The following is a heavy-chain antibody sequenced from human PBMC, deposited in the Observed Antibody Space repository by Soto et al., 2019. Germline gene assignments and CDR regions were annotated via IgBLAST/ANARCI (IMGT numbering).Heavy chain of an antibody. CDR1: SGSFSGYY. V-gene: IGHV4-34*01. D-gene: IGHD6-6*01. J-gene: IGHJ4*02. CDR2: ISQSGNT. Sequence: QVQLHQWGAGLLKPSETLSLACSIYSGSFSGYYWSWIRQPPGKGLEWIGEISQSGNTNYSPSLKSRASISIDTSKKQFSLNLASVSAADTAGYYCARAPKVSGSSQTRPDFWGQGTLVTVSS. CDR3: ARAPKVSGSSQTRPDF.